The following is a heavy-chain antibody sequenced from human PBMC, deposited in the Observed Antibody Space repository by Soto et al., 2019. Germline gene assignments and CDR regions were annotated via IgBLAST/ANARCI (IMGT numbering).Heavy chain of an antibody. CDR2: ISAYNGNT. J-gene: IGHJ4*02. V-gene: IGHV1-18*01. Sequence: QVQLVQSGAEVKKPGASVKVSCKASGYTFTSYGISWVRQAPGQGLEWMGWISAYNGNTNYAQKLQGRVTTTTDTSTSTAYMELRSLRSDDTAVYYCATGDCTNGVCYLGDYWGQGTLVTVSS. CDR1: GYTFTSYG. CDR3: ATGDCTNGVCYLGDY. D-gene: IGHD2-8*01.